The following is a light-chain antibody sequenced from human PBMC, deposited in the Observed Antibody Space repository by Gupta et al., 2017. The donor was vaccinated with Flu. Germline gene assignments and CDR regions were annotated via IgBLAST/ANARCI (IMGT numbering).Light chain of an antibody. CDR3: QQNYSTCL. CDR2: YAS. CDR1: QGISSY. Sequence: AIRMTQSPFSLSASVGDRVTITCWASQGISSYLAWYQQKPAKAPKLFIYYASSLQSGATSSFSGGGDEKDYTLTSSRRQDEACDYYYEQQNYSTCLVGRGTKVEIK. V-gene: IGKV1D-43*01. J-gene: IGKJ1*01.